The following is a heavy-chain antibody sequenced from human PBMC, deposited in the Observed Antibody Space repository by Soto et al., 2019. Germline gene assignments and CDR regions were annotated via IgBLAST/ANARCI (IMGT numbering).Heavy chain of an antibody. J-gene: IGHJ5*01. Sequence: QVQLEQSGAEVKKPESSVRVSCKAYGGTFRSDTFTWVRQAPGQGLDWVGGIIPIFGKATYAQKFQDRVKFTADESTNTTYMELSSLRSEDTATYYCARGVTGGTYDSWGPGTLVTVSA. CDR2: IIPIFGKA. CDR1: GGTFRSDT. D-gene: IGHD1-26*01. CDR3: ARGVTGGTYDS. V-gene: IGHV1-69*01.